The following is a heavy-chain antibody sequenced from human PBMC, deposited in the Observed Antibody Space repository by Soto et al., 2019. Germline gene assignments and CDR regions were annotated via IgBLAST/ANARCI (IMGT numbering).Heavy chain of an antibody. J-gene: IGHJ4*02. CDR2: ISYDGSNK. D-gene: IGHD6-13*01. V-gene: IGHV3-30-3*01. CDR1: GFTFSSYA. CDR3: AREWQGAAAGIDY. Sequence: GGSLRLSCAASGFTFSSYAMHWVRQAPGKGLEWVAVISYDGSNKYYADSVKGRFTISRDNSKNTLYLQMNSLRAEDTAVYYCAREWQGAAAGIDYWGQGTLVTVSS.